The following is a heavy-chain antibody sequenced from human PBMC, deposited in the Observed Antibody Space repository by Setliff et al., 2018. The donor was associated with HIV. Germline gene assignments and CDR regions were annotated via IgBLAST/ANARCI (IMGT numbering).Heavy chain of an antibody. Sequence: ASVKVSCKASGYSFTNYAMHWVRQAPGQRLEWMGWINVGNDNTKYSQKFQGRVTITRDTSASTAYMELSSLRSEDTAVYYCAREFSSSWYDWFDPWGQGTLVTVSS. D-gene: IGHD6-13*01. V-gene: IGHV1-3*01. J-gene: IGHJ5*02. CDR1: GYSFTNYA. CDR2: INVGNDNT. CDR3: AREFSSSWYDWFDP.